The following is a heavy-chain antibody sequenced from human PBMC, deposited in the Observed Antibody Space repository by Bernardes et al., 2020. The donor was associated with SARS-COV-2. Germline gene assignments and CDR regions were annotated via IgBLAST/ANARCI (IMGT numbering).Heavy chain of an antibody. J-gene: IGHJ3*01. D-gene: IGHD3-16*01. CDR3: ARVVSGPRVGADAFAV. V-gene: IGHV3-23*01. Sequence: GGSLRLSCAASGFTFNNYAMSWFRQTPGKGLEWISAVNSAGTTFYADSVRGRFTAARDNSKDTLYLQMSSLRSEDTAVYYCARVVSGPRVGADAFAVWGRGTTVTVSS. CDR1: GFTFNNYA. CDR2: VNSAGTT.